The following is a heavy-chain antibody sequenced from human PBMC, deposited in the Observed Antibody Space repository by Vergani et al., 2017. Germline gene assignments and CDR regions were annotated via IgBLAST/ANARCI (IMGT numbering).Heavy chain of an antibody. CDR2: INSDGSST. CDR3: CSSDYDFWSGYYLDY. Sequence: EVQLVESGGGLVQPGGSLRLSCAASGFTFSSYWMHWVRQAPGKGLVWVSRINSDGSSTSYADSVKGRFTISRDNAKNTLYLQMNSLRAEDTAVYYCCSSDYDFWSGYYLDYGGQGTLVTVSS. J-gene: IGHJ4*02. CDR1: GFTFSSYW. V-gene: IGHV3-74*01. D-gene: IGHD3-3*01.